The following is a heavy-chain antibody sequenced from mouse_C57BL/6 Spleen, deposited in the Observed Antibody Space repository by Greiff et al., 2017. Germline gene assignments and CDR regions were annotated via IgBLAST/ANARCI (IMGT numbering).Heavy chain of an antibody. CDR2: ILPGSGRT. CDR3: VSYYYGSSYRFDY. D-gene: IGHD1-1*01. V-gene: IGHV1-9*01. J-gene: IGHJ2*01. Sequence: QVQLQQSGAELMKPGASVKLSCKATGYTFTGYWIEWVKQRPGHGLEWIGEILPGSGRTKYNEKFKGKATFTADTSSNTAYLQLSSLTTEDSAIYSCVSYYYGSSYRFDYWGQGTTLTVSS. CDR1: GYTFTGYW.